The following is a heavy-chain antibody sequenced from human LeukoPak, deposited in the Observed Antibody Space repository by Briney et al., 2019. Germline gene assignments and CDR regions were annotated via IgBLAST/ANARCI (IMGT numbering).Heavy chain of an antibody. D-gene: IGHD6-13*01. CDR1: GGSFSGYY. V-gene: IGHV4-34*01. Sequence: KASETLSLTCAVYGGSFSGYYWSWIRQPPGKGLEWIGEINHSGSTNYNPSLKSRVTISVDTSKNQFSLKLSSVTAADTAVYYCARGVNASRLTPPNIARPLPKRYYFDYWGQGTLVTVSS. J-gene: IGHJ4*02. CDR3: ARGVNASRLTPPNIARPLPKRYYFDY. CDR2: INHSGST.